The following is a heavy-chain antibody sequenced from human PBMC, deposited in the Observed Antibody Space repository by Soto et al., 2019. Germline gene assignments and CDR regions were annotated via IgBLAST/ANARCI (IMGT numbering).Heavy chain of an antibody. CDR3: ASVRGGYYYAMDV. V-gene: IGHV4-4*02. CDR2: IYHSGSP. J-gene: IGHJ6*02. Sequence: QVQLQESGPGLVKPSGTLSLTCAVSGGSISSSNWWSWVRQPPGKGLEWIGEIYHSGSPNYNPSLKRRATISVDKSKPQFSLKLSSVTAAATAVYYCASVRGGYYYAMDVWGQGTTVTVSS. CDR1: GGSISSSNW. D-gene: IGHD3-10*02.